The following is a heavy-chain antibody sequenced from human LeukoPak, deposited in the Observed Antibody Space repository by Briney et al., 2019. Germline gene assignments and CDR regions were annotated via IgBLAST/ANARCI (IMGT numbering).Heavy chain of an antibody. CDR3: AREGEMATPLGY. CDR2: ISGSGGNT. J-gene: IGHJ4*02. Sequence: GGTLRLSCAASGFTFNTYGMSWVRQAPGKGLEWVSTISGSGGNTFYADSVKGRFTISRDNAKNSLYLQMNSLRAEDTAVYYCAREGEMATPLGYWGQGTLVTVSS. CDR1: GFTFNTYG. D-gene: IGHD5-24*01. V-gene: IGHV3-23*01.